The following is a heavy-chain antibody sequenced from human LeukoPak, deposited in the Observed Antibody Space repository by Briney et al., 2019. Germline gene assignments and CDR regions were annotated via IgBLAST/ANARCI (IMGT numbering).Heavy chain of an antibody. CDR1: GFTFSSYA. J-gene: IGHJ4*02. CDR3: ARDPRYYDSSGYPYLFDY. CDR2: ISYDGSNK. V-gene: IGHV3-30-3*01. D-gene: IGHD3-22*01. Sequence: PGGSLRLSCAASGFTFSSYAMHWVRQAPGKGLEWVAVISYDGSNKYCADSVKGRFTISRDNSKNTLYLQMNSLRAEDTAVYYCARDPRYYDSSGYPYLFDYWGQGTLVTVSS.